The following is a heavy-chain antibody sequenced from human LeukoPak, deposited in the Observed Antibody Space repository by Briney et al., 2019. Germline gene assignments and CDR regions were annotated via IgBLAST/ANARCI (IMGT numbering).Heavy chain of an antibody. CDR1: GFTFSSYA. V-gene: IGHV3-23*01. D-gene: IGHD2-15*01. Sequence: GGSLRLSCAASGFTFSSYAMSWVRQAPGKGLEWVSAISGSGGSTYYADSVKGRFTISRDNSKNTLYLQMNSLRAEDTAVYYCAKMEAYCSGGSCYTYFDYWGQGTLVTVSS. CDR3: AKMEAYCSGGSCYTYFDY. CDR2: ISGSGGST. J-gene: IGHJ4*02.